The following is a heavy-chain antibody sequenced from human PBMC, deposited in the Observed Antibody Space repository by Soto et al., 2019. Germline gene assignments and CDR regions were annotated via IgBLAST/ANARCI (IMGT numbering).Heavy chain of an antibody. Sequence: DVQLLESGGGLVQPGGSLRLSCVASEFIFSSYAMNWVRQAPGKGLEWVSLISGSGGTTYYADSVKGRFTISRDNSQNTLYLQMGSLRVEDTAIYSCAKDIKGRGAAAGDDAFDVWGQGTMVTVSS. CDR3: AKDIKGRGAAAGDDAFDV. V-gene: IGHV3-23*01. CDR2: ISGSGGTT. CDR1: EFIFSSYA. J-gene: IGHJ3*01. D-gene: IGHD6-13*01.